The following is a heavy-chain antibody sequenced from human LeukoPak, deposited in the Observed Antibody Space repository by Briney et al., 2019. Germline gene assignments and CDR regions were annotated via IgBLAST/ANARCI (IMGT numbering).Heavy chain of an antibody. V-gene: IGHV1-69*01. J-gene: IGHJ4*02. Sequence: ASVKVSCKASGGTFSSYAISWVRQAPGQGLEWMGGIIPIFGTANYAQKFQGRVTITADESTSTAYMELSSLRSEDTAVYYSAREGPYSSGWDLDYWGQGTLVTVSS. CDR3: AREGPYSSGWDLDY. CDR1: GGTFSSYA. D-gene: IGHD6-19*01. CDR2: IIPIFGTA.